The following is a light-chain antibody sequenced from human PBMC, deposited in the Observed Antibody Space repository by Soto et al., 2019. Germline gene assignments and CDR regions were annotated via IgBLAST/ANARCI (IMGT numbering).Light chain of an antibody. Sequence: QSVLAQPASVSGSPGQSITISCTGTSSDVGSYNLVSWYQQHPGKAPKLMIYEGSKRPSGVSNRFSGSKSGNTASLTISGLQAEDEADYYCCSYAGSSPYVFGNGTKVTV. CDR3: CSYAGSSPYV. CDR1: SSDVGSYNL. CDR2: EGS. V-gene: IGLV2-23*01. J-gene: IGLJ1*01.